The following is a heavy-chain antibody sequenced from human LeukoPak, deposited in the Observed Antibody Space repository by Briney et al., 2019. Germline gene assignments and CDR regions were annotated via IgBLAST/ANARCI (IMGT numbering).Heavy chain of an antibody. CDR2: IIPILGIA. CDR1: GGTFSSYA. Sequence: SVKVSCKASGGTFSSYAISWVRQAPGQGLEWMGRIIPILGIANCAQKFQGRVTITADKSTSTAYMELSSLRSEDTAVYYCARDRAVEMATIMDYWGQGTLVTVSS. D-gene: IGHD5-24*01. J-gene: IGHJ4*02. V-gene: IGHV1-69*04. CDR3: ARDRAVEMATIMDY.